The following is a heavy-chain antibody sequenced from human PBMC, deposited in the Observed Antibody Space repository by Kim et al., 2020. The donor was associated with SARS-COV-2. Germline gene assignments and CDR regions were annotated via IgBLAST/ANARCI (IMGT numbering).Heavy chain of an antibody. CDR2: ISGSGGST. CDR3: AKDRVFVVVPADSRSV. J-gene: IGHJ6*02. Sequence: GGSLRLSCAASGFTFSSYAMSWVRQAPGKGLEWVSAISGSGGSTYYADSVKGRFTISRDNSKNTLYLQMNSLRAEDTAVYYCAKDRVFVVVPADSRSVWGQGTTVTVSS. V-gene: IGHV3-23*01. D-gene: IGHD2-2*01. CDR1: GFTFSSYA.